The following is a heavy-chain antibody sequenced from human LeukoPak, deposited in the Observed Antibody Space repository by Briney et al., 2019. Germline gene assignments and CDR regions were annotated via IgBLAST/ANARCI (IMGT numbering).Heavy chain of an antibody. J-gene: IGHJ5*02. CDR3: ARDRGILGVDL. CDR2: IYYTGSS. D-gene: IGHD3-16*01. Sequence: SETLSLTCNVSGTSIRSYYWTWLRQPPGKGLEFIGNIYYTGSSTYNPSLKSRVTISLDTSKNQFSLKLTSVPALDTAVYFCARDRGILGVDLWGQGTLVTVSS. CDR1: GTSIRSYY. V-gene: IGHV4-59*01.